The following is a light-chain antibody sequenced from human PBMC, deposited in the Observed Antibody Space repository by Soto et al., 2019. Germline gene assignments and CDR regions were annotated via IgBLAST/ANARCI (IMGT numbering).Light chain of an antibody. J-gene: IGKJ5*01. V-gene: IGKV1-5*03. CDR2: KAS. Sequence: DLQMTQSPSTLSASVGDRVTITCRASQSISSWLAWYQQKPGKAPKLLIYKASSLESGVPSRFLGGGPGTEFTLTISSLQPDDFATYYCQQYTSYPITFGQGTRLEIK. CDR3: QQYTSYPIT. CDR1: QSISSW.